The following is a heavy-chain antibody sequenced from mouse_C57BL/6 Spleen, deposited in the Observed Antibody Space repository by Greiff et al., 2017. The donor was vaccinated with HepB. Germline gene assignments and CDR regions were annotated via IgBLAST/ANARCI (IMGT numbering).Heavy chain of an antibody. J-gene: IGHJ2*01. CDR3: ARFSNGGYFDY. CDR2: IDPSDSYT. Sequence: QVQLKQPGAELVMPGASVKLSCKASGYTFTSYWMHWVKQRPGQGLEWIGEIDPSDSYTNYNQKFKGKSTLTVDKSSSTAYMQLSSLTSEDSAVYYCARFSNGGYFDYWGQGTTLTVSS. CDR1: GYTFTSYW. V-gene: IGHV1-69*01.